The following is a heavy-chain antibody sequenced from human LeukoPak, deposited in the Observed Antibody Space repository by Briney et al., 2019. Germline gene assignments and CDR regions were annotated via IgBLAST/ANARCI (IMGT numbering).Heavy chain of an antibody. CDR1: GGTFSSYA. CDR2: IIPIFGTA. CDR3: ARDSSEFRSLIPH. Sequence: SVKVSCKASGGTFSSYAISWVRQAPGQGLEWMGGIIPIFGTANYAQRFQGRVTITADESTSTAYMELSSLRSEDTAVYYCARDSSEFRSLIPHWGQGTLVTVSS. D-gene: IGHD2-21*01. J-gene: IGHJ1*01. V-gene: IGHV1-69*13.